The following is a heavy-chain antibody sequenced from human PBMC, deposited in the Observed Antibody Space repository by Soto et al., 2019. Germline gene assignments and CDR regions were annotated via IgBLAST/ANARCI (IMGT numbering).Heavy chain of an antibody. CDR3: AALKRIVAGDY. CDR1: GGSVRSDIYY. Sequence: QVQLQESGPGLVKPSETLSLTCSVSGGSVRSDIYYWSWIRQPPGRGLEWIGYVYNSGTTDYNPSLKGRVTISVDTSKNQFSRNLNSVTAADTAIYYCAALKRIVAGDYWGQGALVAVSS. V-gene: IGHV4-61*01. D-gene: IGHD1-26*01. CDR2: VYNSGTT. J-gene: IGHJ4*02.